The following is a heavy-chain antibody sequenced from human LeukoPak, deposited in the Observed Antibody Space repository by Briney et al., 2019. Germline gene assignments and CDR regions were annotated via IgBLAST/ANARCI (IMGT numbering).Heavy chain of an antibody. CDR3: AGELTTTDAFDI. D-gene: IGHD4-17*01. CDR2: ISYDGSNK. V-gene: IGHV3-30-3*01. CDR1: GFTFSSYA. J-gene: IGHJ3*02. Sequence: GGSLRLSCAASGFTFSSYAMHWVRQAPGKGLEWVAVISYDGSNKYYADSVKGRFTISRDNSKNTLYLQMNSLRAEDTAEYYCAGELTTTDAFDIWGQGTMVTVSS.